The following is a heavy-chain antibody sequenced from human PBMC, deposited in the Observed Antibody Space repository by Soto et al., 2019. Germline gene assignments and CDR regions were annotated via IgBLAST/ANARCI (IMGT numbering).Heavy chain of an antibody. Sequence: QVQLQESGPGLVKPSQTLSLTCTVSGGSIRSGGYYWIWIRQHPGKGLEWIGYIYYSGNTYYNPSLKSRVTISVYTSRNQFSLKLSSVTAADTAVYYCASYVWFGASRGFDPWGQGTLVTVSS. J-gene: IGHJ5*02. CDR3: ASYVWFGASRGFDP. D-gene: IGHD3-10*01. V-gene: IGHV4-31*03. CDR2: IYYSGNT. CDR1: GGSIRSGGYY.